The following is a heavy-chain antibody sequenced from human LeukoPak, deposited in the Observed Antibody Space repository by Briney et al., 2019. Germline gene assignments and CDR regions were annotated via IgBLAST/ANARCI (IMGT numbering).Heavy chain of an antibody. CDR2: IYYSGST. V-gene: IGHV4-39*01. CDR3: ARRIPGPNTLYYYYYMDV. D-gene: IGHD2-21*01. CDR1: GGSISSRSYY. J-gene: IGHJ6*03. Sequence: PSETLSLTCTVSGGSISSRSYYWGWIRQPPGKGLEWIGNIYYSGSTYYNPSLKSRVTISVDTSKNQFSLKLSSVTAADTAVYYCARRIPGPNTLYYYYYMDVWGKGTTVTVSS.